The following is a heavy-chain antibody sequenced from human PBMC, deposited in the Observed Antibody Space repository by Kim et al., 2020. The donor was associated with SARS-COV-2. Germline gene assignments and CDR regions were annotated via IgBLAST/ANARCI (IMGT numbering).Heavy chain of an antibody. CDR3: ARGAAAGTFYYYYGMDV. CDR1: GGTFSSYA. V-gene: IGHV1-69*13. CDR2: IIPIFGTA. D-gene: IGHD6-13*01. Sequence: SVKVSCKASGGTFSSYAISWVRQAPGQGLEWMGGIIPIFGTANYAQKFQGRVTITADESTSTAYMELSSLRSEDTAVYYCARGAAAGTFYYYYGMDVWGQGTTVTVSS. J-gene: IGHJ6*02.